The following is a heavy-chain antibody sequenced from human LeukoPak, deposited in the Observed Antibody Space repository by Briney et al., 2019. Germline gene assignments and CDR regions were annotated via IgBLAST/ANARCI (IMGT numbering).Heavy chain of an antibody. CDR3: ARDNIVVVAATKAYYFDY. CDR2: IYHSGST. V-gene: IGHV4-38-2*02. Sequence: SETLSLTCTVSGYSISSGYYWGWIRQPPGKGLEWIGSIYHSGSTYYNPSLKSRVTISVDTPKNQFSLKLSSVTAADTAVYYCARDNIVVVAATKAYYFDYWGQGTLVTVSS. CDR1: GYSISSGYY. D-gene: IGHD2-15*01. J-gene: IGHJ4*02.